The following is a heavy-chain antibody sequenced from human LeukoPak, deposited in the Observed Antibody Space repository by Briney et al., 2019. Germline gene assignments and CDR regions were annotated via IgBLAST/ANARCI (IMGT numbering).Heavy chain of an antibody. CDR2: IYTSGST. J-gene: IGHJ3*02. V-gene: IGHV4-61*02. D-gene: IGHD2-21*01. Sequence: SQTLSLTCTVSGGSISSGSYYWSWIRQPAGKGLEWIGRIYTSGSTDYNPSLKSRVTISVDTSKNQFSLKLSSVTAADTAVYYCASAGCSDAFDIWGQGTMVTVSS. CDR3: ASAGCSDAFDI. CDR1: GGSISSGSYY.